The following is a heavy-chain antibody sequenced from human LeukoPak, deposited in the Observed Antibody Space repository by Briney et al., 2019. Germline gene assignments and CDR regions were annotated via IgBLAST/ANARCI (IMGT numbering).Heavy chain of an antibody. J-gene: IGHJ6*04. D-gene: IGHD3-10*01. V-gene: IGHV3-30*03. CDR2: TSYDGGNK. CDR3: ARDQSARDFYYYMDV. Sequence: PGGSLRLSCLASGFALHTYGIHWVRQAPGKGLEWVAVTSYDGGNKFFADAVGGRFTISRDNPKNTVYLEMNSLRAEDTAVYFCARDQSARDFYYYMDVWGEGTTVTVSS. CDR1: GFALHTYG.